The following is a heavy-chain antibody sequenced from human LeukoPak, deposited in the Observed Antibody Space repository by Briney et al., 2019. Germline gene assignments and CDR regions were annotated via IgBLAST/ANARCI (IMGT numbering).Heavy chain of an antibody. J-gene: IGHJ4*02. D-gene: IGHD6-19*01. Sequence: ASVKVSCKASGGTFSSYAISWVRQAPGQGLEWMGGIIPIFGTANYAQKFQGRVTITADESTSTAYMELSSLRSEDTAVYYCARVYSSGWGFDYWGQGTLVTVSS. CDR3: ARVYSSGWGFDY. CDR1: GGTFSSYA. CDR2: IIPIFGTA. V-gene: IGHV1-69*13.